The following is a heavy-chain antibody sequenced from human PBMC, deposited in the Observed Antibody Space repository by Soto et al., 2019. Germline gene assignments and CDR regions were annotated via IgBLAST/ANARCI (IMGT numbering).Heavy chain of an antibody. CDR2: IDHSGST. V-gene: IGHV4-34*01. J-gene: IGHJ1*01. D-gene: IGHD2-2*01. CDR3: ARSGYCTSTSCFGDFQY. Sequence: QVQLQQWGAGLLKPSETLSLTCAVYGGSFSGYYWSWIRQSPGKGLEWIGDIDHSGSTSYNPSLKSRVAISIDTSKNQFSLNLSSVTAADTAVYYCARSGYCTSTSCFGDFQYWGQGTLVTVSS. CDR1: GGSFSGYY.